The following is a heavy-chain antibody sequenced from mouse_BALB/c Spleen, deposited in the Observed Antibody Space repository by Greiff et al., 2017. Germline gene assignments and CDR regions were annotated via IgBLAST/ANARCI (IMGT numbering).Heavy chain of an antibody. CDR1: GYTFTSYW. V-gene: IGHV1S127*01. J-gene: IGHJ3*01. CDR2: IDPSDSYT. D-gene: IGHD2-10*01. Sequence: QVQLQQPGAELVKPGASVKMSCKASGYTFTSYWMHWVKQRPGQGLEWIGVIDPSDSYTSYNQKFKGKATLTVDTSSSTAYMQLSSLTSEDSAVYYCTRLGAYYGNCAWFAYWGQGTLVTVSA. CDR3: TRLGAYYGNCAWFAY.